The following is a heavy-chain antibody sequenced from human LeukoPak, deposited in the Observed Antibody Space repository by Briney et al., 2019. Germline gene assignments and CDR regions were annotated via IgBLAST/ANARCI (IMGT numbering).Heavy chain of an antibody. J-gene: IGHJ4*02. CDR1: GFTVSSNY. CDR2: IYSGGST. Sequence: GGSLRLSCAASGFTVSSNYMSWVRQAPGKGLEWVSVIYSGGSTYYADSVKGRFTISRDNSKNTLYLQMNSLRAEDTAVYYCARAYGYSYGYLFDYWGQGTLVTVSS. D-gene: IGHD5-18*01. V-gene: IGHV3-66*01. CDR3: ARAYGYSYGYLFDY.